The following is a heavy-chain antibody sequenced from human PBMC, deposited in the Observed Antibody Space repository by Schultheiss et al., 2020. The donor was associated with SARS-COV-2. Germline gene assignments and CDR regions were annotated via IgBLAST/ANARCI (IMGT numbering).Heavy chain of an antibody. D-gene: IGHD2-21*01. CDR2: ISSSSSYI. Sequence: GGSLRLSCAASGFTFSDYYMSWIRQAPGKGLEWVSYISSSSSYIYYADSVKGRFTISRDNAKNSLYLQMNSLRAEDTAVYYCARETGGAPYYYYGMDVWGQGTTVTVSS. J-gene: IGHJ6*02. CDR3: ARETGGAPYYYYGMDV. CDR1: GFTFSDYY. V-gene: IGHV3-11*06.